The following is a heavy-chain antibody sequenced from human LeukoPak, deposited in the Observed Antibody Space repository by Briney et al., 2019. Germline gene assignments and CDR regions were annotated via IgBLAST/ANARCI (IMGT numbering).Heavy chain of an antibody. CDR2: ISSSSSYI. CDR1: GFTFSSYS. CDR3: AKSPMTTPVKLVLDY. Sequence: GGSLRLSCAASGFTFSSYSMNWVRQAPGKGLEWVSSISSSSSYIYYADSVKGRFTISRDNAKNSLYLQMNSLRAEDTAVYYCAKSPMTTPVKLVLDYWGQGTLVTVSS. D-gene: IGHD4-17*01. J-gene: IGHJ4*02. V-gene: IGHV3-21*01.